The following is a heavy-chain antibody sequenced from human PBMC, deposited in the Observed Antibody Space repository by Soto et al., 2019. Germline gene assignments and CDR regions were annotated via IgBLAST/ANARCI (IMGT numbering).Heavy chain of an antibody. CDR1: GFTFSSYA. D-gene: IGHD2-15*01. V-gene: IGHV3-23*01. Sequence: EVQLLESGGGLVQPGGSLRLSCAASGFTFSSYAMSWVRQAPGKGLEWVSAISGSGGSTYYADSVKGRFTISRDNSKNTLYLQMNSLRAEDTAVYYCAKDGRYCSGGSCPLSFTVTPFDYWGQGTLVTVSS. CDR3: AKDGRYCSGGSCPLSFTVTPFDY. CDR2: ISGSGGST. J-gene: IGHJ4*02.